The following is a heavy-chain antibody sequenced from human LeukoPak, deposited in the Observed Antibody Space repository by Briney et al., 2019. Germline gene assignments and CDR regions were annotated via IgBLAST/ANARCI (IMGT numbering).Heavy chain of an antibody. Sequence: XGSXXXXXXASGFTFSSXAXXXXRXXXGXGXXXXXAIXGSGXSTYYADSVKGRFTISRDNSKNTXYLQMNSLRDEDTAVYYCAKDLAXLEXVGDYWGQGTLVTVSS. J-gene: IGHJ4*02. CDR3: AKDLAXLEXVGDY. CDR2: IXGSGXST. V-gene: IGHV3-23*01. CDR1: GFTFSSXA. D-gene: IGHD1-1*01.